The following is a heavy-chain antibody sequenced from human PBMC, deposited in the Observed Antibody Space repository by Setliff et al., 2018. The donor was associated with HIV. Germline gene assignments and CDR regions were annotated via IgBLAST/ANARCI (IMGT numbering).Heavy chain of an antibody. CDR2: IYYSGST. D-gene: IGHD5-18*01. V-gene: IGHV4-59*06. Sequence: PSETLSLTCAVYDGSLSSYYRSWIRQHPGKGLEWIGYIYYSGSTYYNPSLKSRVTISVDTSKNQFSLKLSSVTAADTAVYYCARYTVGSMVDYWGPGTLVTVSS. J-gene: IGHJ4*02. CDR1: DGSLSSYY. CDR3: ARYTVGSMVDY.